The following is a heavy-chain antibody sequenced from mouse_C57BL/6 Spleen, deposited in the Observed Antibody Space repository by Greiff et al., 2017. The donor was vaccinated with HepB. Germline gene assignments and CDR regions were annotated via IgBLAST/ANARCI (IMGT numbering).Heavy chain of an antibody. Sequence: VQLQQSGPGLVKPSQSLSLTCSVTGYSITSGYNWNWIRQFPGNKLEWMGYISYDGSNNYNPSLKNRISITRDTSKNQFFLKLNSVTTEDTATYYCAIYYDYGYFDVWGTGTTVTVSS. D-gene: IGHD2-4*01. CDR1: GYSITSGYN. CDR3: AIYYDYGYFDV. V-gene: IGHV3-6*01. J-gene: IGHJ1*03. CDR2: ISYDGSN.